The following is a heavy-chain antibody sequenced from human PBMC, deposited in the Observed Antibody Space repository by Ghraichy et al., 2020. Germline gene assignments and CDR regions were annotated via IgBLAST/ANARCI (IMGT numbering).Heavy chain of an antibody. CDR1: GFTFSSYS. J-gene: IGHJ4*02. CDR3: AREGDLKSSPSCYDY. D-gene: IGHD2-2*01. Sequence: GGSLRLSCAASGFTFSSYSMNWVRQAPGKGLEWVSYISSSSSTIYYADSVKGRFTISRDNAKTSLYLQMNSLRDEDTAVYYCAREGDLKSSPSCYDYWGQGTLVTVSS. V-gene: IGHV3-48*02. CDR2: ISSSSSTI.